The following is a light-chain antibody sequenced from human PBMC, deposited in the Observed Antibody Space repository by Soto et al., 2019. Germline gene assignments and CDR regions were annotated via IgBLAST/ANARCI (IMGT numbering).Light chain of an antibody. J-gene: IGKJ4*01. CDR2: AAS. CDR1: QGISNY. V-gene: IGKV1-27*01. Sequence: DIPMTQSPSSLSASVGDRVSITCRASQGISNYLAWYQQIPGKVPKLLISAASTLQSGVPSQFSGSGSGTDFTLTISRLQPEDVATYYCQKYTNVPAFGGGTKVEIK. CDR3: QKYTNVPA.